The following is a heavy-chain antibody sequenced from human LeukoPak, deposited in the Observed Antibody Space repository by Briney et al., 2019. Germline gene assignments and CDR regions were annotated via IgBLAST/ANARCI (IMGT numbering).Heavy chain of an antibody. CDR2: IRYDGSQR. CDR3: GREGSSRTIDY. D-gene: IGHD1/OR15-1a*01. J-gene: IGHJ4*02. Sequence: PGRSLRLSCAASGFTFSSYGMHWVRQAPGKGLEWVAVIRYDGSQRYYADSVKGRFSISRDSSKNTVFLQMDSLRVDDTAVYYCGREGSSRTIDYWGQGTLVTVSS. V-gene: IGHV3-33*01. CDR1: GFTFSSYG.